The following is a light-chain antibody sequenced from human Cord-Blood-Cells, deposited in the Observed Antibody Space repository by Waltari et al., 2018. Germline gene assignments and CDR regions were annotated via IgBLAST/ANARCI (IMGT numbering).Light chain of an antibody. CDR3: SSYTSSSTYV. Sequence: QSALTQPASVSGSPGQSITISCTGTRSDVGGYNYFSWYQQHPGKAPRLMIYDVSNRPSVVSNRFSGSKSGNTASLTISGLQAEDEADYYCSSYTSSSTYVFGTGTKVTVL. CDR2: DVS. J-gene: IGLJ1*01. CDR1: RSDVGGYNY. V-gene: IGLV2-14*03.